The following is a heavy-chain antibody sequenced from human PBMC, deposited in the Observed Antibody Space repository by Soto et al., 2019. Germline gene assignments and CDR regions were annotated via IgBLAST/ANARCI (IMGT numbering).Heavy chain of an antibody. J-gene: IGHJ3*02. CDR3: AKYLTHAFDI. Sequence: GGSLSLSCAASGFTFSSYAMSWVRPAPGKGLEWVSAISGSGGSTYYADSVKGRFTISRDNSKNTLYLQMNSLRAEDTAVYYCAKYLTHAFDIWGQGTMVTVSS. CDR2: ISGSGGST. CDR1: GFTFSSYA. V-gene: IGHV3-23*01.